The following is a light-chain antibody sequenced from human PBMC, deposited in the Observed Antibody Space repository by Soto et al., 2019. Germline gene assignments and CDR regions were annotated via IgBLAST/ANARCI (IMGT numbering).Light chain of an antibody. Sequence: DIHLTQSPSFLSASVGDRVTITCRASQGISSYLAWYQQKPGKAPKLLIYGASTLQGGVPSRFSGSGSGTEFTLTISSLQPEDFASYCCQQLSSYPFTFGQGTRLEIK. V-gene: IGKV1-9*01. J-gene: IGKJ5*01. CDR3: QQLSSYPFT. CDR2: GAS. CDR1: QGISSY.